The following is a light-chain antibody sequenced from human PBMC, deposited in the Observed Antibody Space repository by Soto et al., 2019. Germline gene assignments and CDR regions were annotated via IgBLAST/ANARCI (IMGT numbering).Light chain of an antibody. CDR2: EVN. J-gene: IGLJ1*01. Sequence: QSALTQPASVSGSPGQSVTISCTGTSSDVGGYDYVSWYQQHPGTAPKLILYEVNNRPSGVSNRFSGSKSGNTASLIISGLQTEDEADYYCSAYTTTSTLIFGTGTQLTVL. CDR1: SSDVGGYDY. CDR3: SAYTTTSTLI. V-gene: IGLV2-14*01.